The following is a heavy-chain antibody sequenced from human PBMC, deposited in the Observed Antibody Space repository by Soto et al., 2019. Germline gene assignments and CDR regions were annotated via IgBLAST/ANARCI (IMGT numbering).Heavy chain of an antibody. J-gene: IGHJ4*02. CDR3: AKAPGWLQLGN. Sequence: QVQLVESGGGVVQPGRSLRLSCAASGFTFSSYGMHWVRQAPGKGLEWVAVISYDGSNKYYADSVKGRFTISRDNSKNTLYLQMNSLRAEDTAVYYCAKAPGWLQLGNWGQGTLVTVSS. CDR2: ISYDGSNK. D-gene: IGHD5-12*01. CDR1: GFTFSSYG. V-gene: IGHV3-30*18.